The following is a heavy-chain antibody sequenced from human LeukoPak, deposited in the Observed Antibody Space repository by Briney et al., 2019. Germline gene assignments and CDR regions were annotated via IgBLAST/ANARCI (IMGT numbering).Heavy chain of an antibody. J-gene: IGHJ4*02. V-gene: IGHV3-23*01. CDR1: GFTFSSHS. D-gene: IGHD3-10*01. Sequence: PGGSLRLSCAASGFTFSSHSMTWVRQAPGKGLEWVSSITTSGGNKYYAESVKGRFTISKDNSKNTLSLQMSSLRVEDTAVYYCAIDLPGVVWFGKWGQGTLVSVSS. CDR3: AIDLPGVVWFGK. CDR2: ITTSGGNK.